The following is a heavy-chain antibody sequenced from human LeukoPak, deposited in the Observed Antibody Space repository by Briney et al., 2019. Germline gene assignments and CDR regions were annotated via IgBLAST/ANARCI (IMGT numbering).Heavy chain of an antibody. Sequence: SVKVSCKASGGTFSSYAISWVRQAPGQGLEWMGGIIPIFGTANYAQKFQGRVTITTDESTSTAYMELSSLRCEDTAVYYCARDRGYYYDSSGYGLDYWGQGTLVNVSS. CDR3: ARDRGYYYDSSGYGLDY. J-gene: IGHJ4*02. V-gene: IGHV1-69*05. CDR1: GGTFSSYA. D-gene: IGHD3-22*01. CDR2: IIPIFGTA.